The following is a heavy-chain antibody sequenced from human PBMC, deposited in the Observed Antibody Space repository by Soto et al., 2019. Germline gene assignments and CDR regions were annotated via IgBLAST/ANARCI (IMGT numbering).Heavy chain of an antibody. J-gene: IGHJ6*02. V-gene: IGHV4-30-4*01. D-gene: IGHD2-21*02. CDR3: AREDDGGDRDYYGLDV. Sequence: QVQLQQSGPGLVKPSQTLSLICTVSGGSISFDHYHWTWIRQPPGKGLEWIGYVHYSGSVLYNPSLQSRVSISVDTSKNQFSLKLSSVTAADTAVYFCAREDDGGDRDYYGLDVWGQGTTVTVSS. CDR1: GGSISFDHYH. CDR2: VHYSGSV.